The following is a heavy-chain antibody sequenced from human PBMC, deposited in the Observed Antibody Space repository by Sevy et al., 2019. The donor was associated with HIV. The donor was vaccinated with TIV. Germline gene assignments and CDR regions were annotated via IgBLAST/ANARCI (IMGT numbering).Heavy chain of an antibody. CDR3: ARMTSTWSIDS. CDR1: GFSVSSYY. Sequence: GGSLRLSCAASGFSVSSYYMGWVRQAPGKGLEWVSTKESGGQTYYADSVRGRFTIARDESANNLFLQLNNLRAEDTGVYSCARMTSTWSIDSWGQGTLVTVSS. J-gene: IGHJ4*02. CDR2: KESGGQT. V-gene: IGHV3-53*01.